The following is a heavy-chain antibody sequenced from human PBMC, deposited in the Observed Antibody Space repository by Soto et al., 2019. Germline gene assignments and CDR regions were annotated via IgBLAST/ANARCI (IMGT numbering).Heavy chain of an antibody. Sequence: EVQLVESGGDLVQPGGSLRLSCAASGFTLSNYWMHWVRLAPGKGPQWVANTKPDGDAKNYVDSVRGRFTISRDNAKDSFYLQMNSLRVEETDVYYCSSGVTSGRANGHDRWGQGTLVTVSS. CDR2: TKPDGDAK. CDR1: GFTLSNYW. D-gene: IGHD1-26*01. CDR3: SSGVTSGRANGHDR. V-gene: IGHV3-7*03. J-gene: IGHJ5*02.